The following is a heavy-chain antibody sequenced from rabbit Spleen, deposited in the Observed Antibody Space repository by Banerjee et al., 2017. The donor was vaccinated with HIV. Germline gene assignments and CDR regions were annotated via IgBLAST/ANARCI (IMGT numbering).Heavy chain of an antibody. CDR1: GFSFSSNYW. J-gene: IGHJ3*01. V-gene: IGHV1S45*01. CDR2: IYVRNSDT. Sequence: QQQLEESGGDLVKPGAFLTLTCTASGFSFSSNYWIYWVRQAPGKGLEWIACIYVRNSDTHYATWAKGRFTISKSSSTTVTLQMTSLTAADTATYFCATNYVDNGGDRYGTDLDLWGPGTLVTVS. CDR3: ATNYVDNGGDRYGTDLDL. D-gene: IGHD6-1*01.